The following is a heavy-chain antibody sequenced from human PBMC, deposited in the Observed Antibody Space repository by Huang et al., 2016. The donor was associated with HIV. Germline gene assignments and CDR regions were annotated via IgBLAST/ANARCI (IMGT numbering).Heavy chain of an antibody. J-gene: IGHJ3*02. Sequence: QIQLMQSGPELKQPGASVKVSCKASGYTFTSYGITWVRQAPGQGPEWMGGISAYSGDTEYAQKFQGRVTLTTDTSTNIAYMELRSLRSDDTAKYYCARDPKYHRIGYYRQRRGIDIWGQGTMVIVSS. CDR1: GYTFTSYG. CDR3: ARDPKYHRIGYYRQRRGIDI. V-gene: IGHV1-18*01. D-gene: IGHD3-22*01. CDR2: ISAYSGDT.